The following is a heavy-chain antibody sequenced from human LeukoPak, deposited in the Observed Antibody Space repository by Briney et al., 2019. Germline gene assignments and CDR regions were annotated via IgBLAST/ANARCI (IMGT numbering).Heavy chain of an antibody. CDR1: GGSISSYF. CDR2: IYYSGST. D-gene: IGHD3-22*01. CDR3: ASLGYFDSGAFYHLDGFHI. J-gene: IGHJ3*02. V-gene: IGHV4-59*13. Sequence: PETLSLTCSVSGGSISSYFWNWIRQPPGKGLEWIGYIYYSGSTNYNPSLKSRVTISVDTSKDQFSLKLSSVTAADTAVYYCASLGYFDSGAFYHLDGFHIWGQGTMVAVSS.